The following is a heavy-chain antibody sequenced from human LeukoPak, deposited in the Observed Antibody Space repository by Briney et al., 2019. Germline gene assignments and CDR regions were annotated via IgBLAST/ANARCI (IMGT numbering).Heavy chain of an antibody. Sequence: PSETLSLTCTVSGGSISSSSYYWGWIRQPPGKGLEWIGSIYYSGSTYYNPSLKSRVTISVDTSKNQFSLRLSSVTAADTAVYYCARGYSGYSHYMDVWGKGTTVTISS. D-gene: IGHD5-12*01. CDR2: IYYSGST. CDR1: GGSISSSSYY. J-gene: IGHJ6*03. CDR3: ARGYSGYSHYMDV. V-gene: IGHV4-39*07.